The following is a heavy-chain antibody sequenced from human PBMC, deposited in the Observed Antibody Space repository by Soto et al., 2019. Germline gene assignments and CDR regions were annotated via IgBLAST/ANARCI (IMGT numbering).Heavy chain of an antibody. D-gene: IGHD3-22*01. CDR3: ERINMIVVVIDY. CDR2: IYYSGST. J-gene: IGHJ4*02. V-gene: IGHV4-39*01. Sequence: SETLSLTCTVSGGSISSSSYYWGWIRQPPGKGLEWIGSIYYSGSTYYNPSLKSRVTISVDTSKNQFSLKPSSVTAADTAVYYCERINMIVVVIDYWGQGTLVTVSS. CDR1: GGSISSSSYY.